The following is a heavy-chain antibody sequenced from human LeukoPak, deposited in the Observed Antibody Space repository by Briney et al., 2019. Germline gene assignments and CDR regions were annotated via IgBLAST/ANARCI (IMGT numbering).Heavy chain of an antibody. V-gene: IGHV4-34*01. CDR1: GGSFSGYY. J-gene: IGHJ5*02. D-gene: IGHD3-22*01. CDR3: ARTPYYDSSGYYRKRGGFDP. Sequence: SETLSLTCAVYGGSFSGYYWSWIRQPPGKGLEWIGEINHSGSTNYNPSLKSRVTISVDTSKNQFSLKLSSVTAADTAVYYCARTPYYDSSGYYRKRGGFDPWGQGTLVTVSS. CDR2: INHSGST.